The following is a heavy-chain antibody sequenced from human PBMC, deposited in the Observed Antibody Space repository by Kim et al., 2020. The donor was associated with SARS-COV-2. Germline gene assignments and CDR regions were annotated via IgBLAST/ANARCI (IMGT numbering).Heavy chain of an antibody. CDR3: ASLYYDSSGPDDAFDI. V-gene: IGHV3-33*01. CDR1: GFTFSSYG. Sequence: GGSLRLSCAASGFTFSSYGMHWVRQAPGKGLEWVAVIWYDGSNKYYADSVKGRFTISRDNSKNTLYLQMNSLRAEDTAVYYCASLYYDSSGPDDAFDIWGQGTMVTVSS. J-gene: IGHJ3*02. D-gene: IGHD3-22*01. CDR2: IWYDGSNK.